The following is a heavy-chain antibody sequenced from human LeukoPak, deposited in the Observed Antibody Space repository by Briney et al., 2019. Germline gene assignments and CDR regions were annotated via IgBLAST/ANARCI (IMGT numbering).Heavy chain of an antibody. V-gene: IGHV4-34*01. CDR1: GASFSNSY. D-gene: IGHD1-1*01. CDR3: ATASQLGSYNWFDP. Sequence: SETLSLTCAVYGASFSNSYWSWIRQPPGKGLEWIGEIDHTRNNKYNPSLKGRVTISLDTSKNQFSLDLTSVTATDTAVYYCATASQLGSYNWFDPWGQGTLVTVSS. J-gene: IGHJ5*02. CDR2: IDHTRNN.